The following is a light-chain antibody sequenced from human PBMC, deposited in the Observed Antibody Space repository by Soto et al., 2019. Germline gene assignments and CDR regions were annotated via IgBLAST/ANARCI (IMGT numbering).Light chain of an antibody. CDR3: QQYNSYPWT. Sequence: DLQMTQSPSTLSASVGDRDTITCRASQSISSWLAWYQQKPGKAPKLLIYDASSLESGVPSRFSGSGSGTEFTLTISSLQPDDFATYYCQQYNSYPWTFGQGTKVDIK. J-gene: IGKJ1*01. CDR2: DAS. CDR1: QSISSW. V-gene: IGKV1-5*01.